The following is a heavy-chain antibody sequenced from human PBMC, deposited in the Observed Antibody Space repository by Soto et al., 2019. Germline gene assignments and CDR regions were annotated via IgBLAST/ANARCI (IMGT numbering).Heavy chain of an antibody. CDR3: ARASYCTAGSCYSDS. CDR2: ISSSSSSI. V-gene: IGHV3-48*03. CDR1: GFSFSNFE. Sequence: EVQLVQSGGGLVQPGGSLRLSCVASGFSFSNFEMNWVRQAPGKGLEWISYISSSSSSIYYADFVEGRFTVSRDNAKSSLYLQMSSLRVEDTGTYYCARASYCTAGSCYSDSWGQGNLVTVSS. J-gene: IGHJ4*02. D-gene: IGHD2-8*02.